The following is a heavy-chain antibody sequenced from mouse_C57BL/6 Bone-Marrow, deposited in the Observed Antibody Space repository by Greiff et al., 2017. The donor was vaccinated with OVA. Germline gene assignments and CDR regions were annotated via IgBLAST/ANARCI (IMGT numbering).Heavy chain of an antibody. V-gene: IGHV1-7*01. Sequence: QVQLKQSGAELAKPGASVKLSCKASGYTFTSYWMHWVNQRPGQGLEWIGYINPSSGYTKYNQKFKDKATLTADKSSSTAYMQLSSLTSEDSAVYDCARFCYDWWFAYWGQGTLVTVSA. CDR3: ARFCYDWWFAY. J-gene: IGHJ3*01. CDR2: INPSSGYT. CDR1: GYTFTSYW. D-gene: IGHD2-12*01.